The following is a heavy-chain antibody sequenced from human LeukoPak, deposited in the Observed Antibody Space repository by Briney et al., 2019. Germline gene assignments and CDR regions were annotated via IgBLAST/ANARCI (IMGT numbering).Heavy chain of an antibody. Sequence: HGESLKISCKGSGYSFTSYWIGWVRQMPGKGLEWMGIIYPGDSDTRYSPSFQGQVTISADKSISTAYLQWSSLKASDTAMYYCARPFVRGIAVDDEFDYWGQGTLVTVSS. CDR1: GYSFTSYW. D-gene: IGHD6-19*01. J-gene: IGHJ4*02. CDR3: ARPFVRGIAVDDEFDY. CDR2: IYPGDSDT. V-gene: IGHV5-51*01.